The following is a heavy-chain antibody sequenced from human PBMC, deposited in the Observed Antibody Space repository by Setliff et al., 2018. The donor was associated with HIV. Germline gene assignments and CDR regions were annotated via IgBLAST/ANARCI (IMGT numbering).Heavy chain of an antibody. CDR3: ARDRAYASFDY. Sequence: GGSLRLSCAASGFTFISYAMSWVRQAPGKGLEWVSAISGSGGSTYYADSVKGRFSISRDNSKNTLYLQMNSLRADDTAVYYCARDRAYASFDYWGQGALVTVSS. J-gene: IGHJ4*02. V-gene: IGHV3-23*01. CDR2: ISGSGGST. D-gene: IGHD3-16*01. CDR1: GFTFISYA.